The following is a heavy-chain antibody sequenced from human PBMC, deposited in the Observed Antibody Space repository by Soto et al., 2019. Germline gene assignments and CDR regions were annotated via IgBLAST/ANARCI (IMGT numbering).Heavy chain of an antibody. Sequence: EVQLVQSGAEVKKPGESLKISCKGSGYSFISYWIGWVRQMPGRGLEWMGIIYPHDSDTRYSPSFQGQVTISADKSISTAYLQWSSLKASDSAMYYCARRYCSGQWNWFDPLGQGTLVTVSS. J-gene: IGHJ5*02. CDR2: IYPHDSDT. CDR1: GYSFISYW. CDR3: ARRYCSGQWNWFDP. D-gene: IGHD3-10*01. V-gene: IGHV5-51*01.